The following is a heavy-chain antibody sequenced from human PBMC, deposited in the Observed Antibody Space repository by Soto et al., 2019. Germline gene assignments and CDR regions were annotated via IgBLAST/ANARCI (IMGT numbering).Heavy chain of an antibody. CDR2: IYYSGST. J-gene: IGHJ3*02. V-gene: IGHV4-31*03. CDR3: AAYDSSGYYYGFSRDAFDI. D-gene: IGHD3-22*01. CDR1: GGSISSGGYY. Sequence: SESLSLTCTVSGGSISSGGYYWSWIRQHPGKGLEWIGYIYYSGSTYYNPSLKSRVTISVDTSKNQFSLKLSSVTAADTAVYYCAAYDSSGYYYGFSRDAFDIWGQGTMVTVSS.